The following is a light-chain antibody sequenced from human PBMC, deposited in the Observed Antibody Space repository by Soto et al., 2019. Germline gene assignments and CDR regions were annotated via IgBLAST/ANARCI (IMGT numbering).Light chain of an antibody. CDR3: QQSYSTPLT. CDR1: QGINTD. Sequence: DILLTQSPSSLSASVGDRVNITCRASQGINTDLAWYQQKPGKAPKSLIYSASSLQRGVPSRVSGSGSGTDFTLTISSLQPEDRETDYCQQSYSTPLTFGGGTKVDIK. CDR2: SAS. V-gene: IGKV1-39*01. J-gene: IGKJ4*01.